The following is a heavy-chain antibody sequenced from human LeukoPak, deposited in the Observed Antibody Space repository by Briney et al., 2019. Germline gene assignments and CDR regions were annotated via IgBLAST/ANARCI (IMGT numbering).Heavy chain of an antibody. CDR2: INPKSGGT. Sequence: ASVKVSCKASGYTFIGYYMYWVRQAPGQGLEWMGWINPKSGGTNYSQKFQGRVTMTRDTSISTVYMELSRLRSDDTAVYYCARPAVAGTLYNWFDPWGQGTLVTVSS. CDR3: ARPAVAGTLYNWFDP. J-gene: IGHJ5*02. CDR1: GYTFIGYY. D-gene: IGHD6-19*01. V-gene: IGHV1-2*02.